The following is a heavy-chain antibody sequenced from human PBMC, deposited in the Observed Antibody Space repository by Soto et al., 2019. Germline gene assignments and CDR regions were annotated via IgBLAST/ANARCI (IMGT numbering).Heavy chain of an antibody. V-gene: IGHV4-30-4*01. CDR3: ASGGGFRGDYGSKWY. J-gene: IGHJ4*02. CDR2: IYYSGST. D-gene: IGHD4-17*01. CDR1: GGSISSGDYY. Sequence: SETLSLTCTVSGGSISSGDYYWSWIRQPSGKGLEWIGYIYYSGSTYYNPSHKSRVTISVDTSKNQFSLKLSSVTAAATAVYYCASGGGFRGDYGSKWYWGQGTLVTVSS.